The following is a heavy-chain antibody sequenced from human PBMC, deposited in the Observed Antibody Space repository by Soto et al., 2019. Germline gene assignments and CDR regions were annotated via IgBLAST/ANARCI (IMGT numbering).Heavy chain of an antibody. J-gene: IGHJ4*02. CDR2: IYYSVST. Sequence: QVQLQESGPGLVKPSETLSLTCTVSGGSISSNYWSWIRQPPGKGLEWIGYIYYSVSTTDNPSLKSRVSISVDTSKKQFSLKMSSVTAADTAVYYCARAYDSSGRSDYWGQGTLVTVSP. V-gene: IGHV4-59*01. CDR1: GGSISSNY. CDR3: ARAYDSSGRSDY. D-gene: IGHD3-22*01.